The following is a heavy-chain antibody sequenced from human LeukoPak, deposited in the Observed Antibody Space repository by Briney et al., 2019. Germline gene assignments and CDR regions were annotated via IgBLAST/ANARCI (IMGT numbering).Heavy chain of an antibody. CDR2: INPNSGGT. D-gene: IGHD3-10*01. CDR1: GYTFTSYG. Sequence: GASVRVSCKASGYTFTSYGISWVRQAPGQGLEWMGWINPNSGGTNYAQKFQGRVTMTRDTSISTAYMELSRLRSDDTAVYYCARTYYYGSGSYYNVGYWGQGTLVTVSS. V-gene: IGHV1-2*02. J-gene: IGHJ4*02. CDR3: ARTYYYGSGSYYNVGY.